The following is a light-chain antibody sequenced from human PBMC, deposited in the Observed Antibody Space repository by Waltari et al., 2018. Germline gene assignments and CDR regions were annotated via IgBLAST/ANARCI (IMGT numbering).Light chain of an antibody. Sequence: QSALTQPASVSGSPGQSITLSCTGTSSDVGAYTYVFWYQQHAGKAPKPMIYDVTKRPSGVSTRFSGSKSGNTASLTISGLQAEDEADYYCSSYTGRPIMVFGGGTKLTVL. CDR3: SSYTGRPIMV. J-gene: IGLJ3*02. CDR2: DVT. CDR1: SSDVGAYTY. V-gene: IGLV2-14*03.